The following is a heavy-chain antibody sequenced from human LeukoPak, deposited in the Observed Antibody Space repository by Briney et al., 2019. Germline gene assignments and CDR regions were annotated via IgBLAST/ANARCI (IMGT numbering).Heavy chain of an antibody. CDR3: ARHYDILTGTFPYY. D-gene: IGHD3-9*01. J-gene: IGHJ4*02. V-gene: IGHV3-7*03. CDR1: GFTFSNYW. Sequence: GGSLRLSCAASGFTFSNYWMSWVRQAPGKGREGVANIRQDGNEKYYVGSVRGRFTISRDNAKNSLYLRMNSLRAEDTAVYSCARHYDILTGTFPYYWGQGTLVTVSS. CDR2: IRQDGNEK.